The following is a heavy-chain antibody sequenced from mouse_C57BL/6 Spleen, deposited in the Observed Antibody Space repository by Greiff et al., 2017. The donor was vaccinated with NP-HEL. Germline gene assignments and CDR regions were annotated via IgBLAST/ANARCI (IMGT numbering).Heavy chain of an antibody. CDR1: GFTFSDYG. CDR2: ISSGSSTI. Sequence: EVQGVESGGGLVKPGGSLKLSCAASGFTFSDYGMHWVRQAPEKGLEWVAYISSGSSTIYYADTVKGRFTISRDNAKNTLFLQMTSLRSEDTAMYYCARSYSNDVWYFDVWGTGTTVTVSS. J-gene: IGHJ1*03. CDR3: ARSYSNDVWYFDV. V-gene: IGHV5-17*01. D-gene: IGHD2-12*01.